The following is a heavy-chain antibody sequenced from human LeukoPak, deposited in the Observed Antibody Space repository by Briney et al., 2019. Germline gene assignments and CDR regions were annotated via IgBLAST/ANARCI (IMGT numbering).Heavy chain of an antibody. D-gene: IGHD6-6*01. V-gene: IGHV3-11*01. Sequence: GGSLRLSCATSGFTFSDYYMSWIRHAPGKGLEWVSYISSSGSPLYYADSVKGRFTISRDNANNSVFLQMNSLRAEGTAVYYCTRDPDTSSKVDYWGQGALVTVSS. CDR1: GFTFSDYY. CDR3: TRDPDTSSKVDY. CDR2: ISSSGSPL. J-gene: IGHJ4*02.